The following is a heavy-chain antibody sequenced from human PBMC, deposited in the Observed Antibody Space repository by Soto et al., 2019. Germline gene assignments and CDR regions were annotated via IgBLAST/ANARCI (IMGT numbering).Heavy chain of an antibody. Sequence: QMQLVESGGSVVQPGRSLRLSCAASGFSFRSYGIHWVRQAPVKGMEWVALIWFDGSKKYYVDSVKGRFAVCRDNSKNTLYLQMNSLRVEDTAVYYCAPDRLVPYGYGMDVWGQGTTVPVSS. D-gene: IGHD2-2*01. V-gene: IGHV3-33*01. CDR2: IWFDGSKK. CDR3: APDRLVPYGYGMDV. CDR1: GFSFRSYG. J-gene: IGHJ6*02.